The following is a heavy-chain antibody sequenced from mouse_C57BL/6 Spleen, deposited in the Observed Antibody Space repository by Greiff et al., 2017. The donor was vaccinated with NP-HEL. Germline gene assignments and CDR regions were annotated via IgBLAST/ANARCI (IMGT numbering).Heavy chain of an antibody. CDR2: ISSGSSTI. J-gene: IGHJ4*01. V-gene: IGHV5-17*01. CDR3: ARHTTVVAYYAMDY. CDR1: GFTFSDYG. Sequence: EVQVVESGGGLVKPGGSLKLSCAASGFTFSDYGMHWVRQAPEKGLEWVAYISSGSSTIYYADTVKGRFTISRDNAKNTLFLQMTSLRSEDTAMYYCARHTTVVAYYAMDYWGQGTSVTVSS. D-gene: IGHD1-1*01.